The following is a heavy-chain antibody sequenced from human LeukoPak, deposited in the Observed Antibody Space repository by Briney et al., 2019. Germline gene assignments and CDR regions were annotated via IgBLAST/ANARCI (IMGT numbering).Heavy chain of an antibody. CDR3: ARDRLDGSGSYYFYYYYYMDV. D-gene: IGHD3-10*01. Sequence: GGSLSLSCAASGFTFSDYYMSWIRQASGKGLEWVSYISSSGSTIYYADSVKGRFTISRDNAKNSLYLQMNSLRAEDTAVYYCARDRLDGSGSYYFYYYYYMDVWGKGTTVTLSS. CDR1: GFTFSDYY. J-gene: IGHJ6*03. V-gene: IGHV3-11*01. CDR2: ISSSGSTI.